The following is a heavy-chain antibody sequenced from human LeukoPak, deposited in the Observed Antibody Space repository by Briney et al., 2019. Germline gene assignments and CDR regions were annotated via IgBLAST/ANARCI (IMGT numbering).Heavy chain of an antibody. D-gene: IGHD3-9*01. Sequence: AETLSLTCTVSGGSISSSSYYWDWIRQPPGKGLEWIVSIYYSGSTHYNPSLNSRVTISVDTSKNQFSLKLSSVTAADTAVYYCARRRGYDILTGYYSPLPFDYWGQGTLVTLSS. CDR3: ARRRGYDILTGYYSPLPFDY. V-gene: IGHV4-39*01. CDR2: IYYSGST. CDR1: GGSISSSSYY. J-gene: IGHJ4*02.